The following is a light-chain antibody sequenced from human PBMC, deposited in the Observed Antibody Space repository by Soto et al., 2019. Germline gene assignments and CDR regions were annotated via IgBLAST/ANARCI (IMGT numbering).Light chain of an antibody. CDR3: AAWDDSLNGFYV. V-gene: IGLV1-44*01. CDR1: TSNIGTNT. Sequence: QSVLTQSPSASGTPGQRVSISCSGSTSNIGTNTVSWYQHVPGTAPKLLIYSNNQRPSGVPDRFSGSKSGTSASLAISGLRSEDEADYYCAAWDDSLNGFYVFGTGTKLTVL. J-gene: IGLJ1*01. CDR2: SNN.